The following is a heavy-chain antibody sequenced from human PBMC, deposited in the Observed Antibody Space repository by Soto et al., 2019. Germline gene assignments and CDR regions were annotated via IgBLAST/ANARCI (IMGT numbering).Heavy chain of an antibody. CDR1: GFTFSTYS. CDR2: LSGGGANK. V-gene: IGHV3-23*01. J-gene: IGHJ4*02. Sequence: EVQLLESGGGLVQPGGSLRLSCAASGFTFSTYSMAWVRQAPGKGLAWVSGLSGGGANKFYADSVKGRFTISVDNSKNTVYLQMNSLRVEDTAVYYCARLDGYGDEWGQGTLVTVSS. D-gene: IGHD5-12*01. CDR3: ARLDGYGDE.